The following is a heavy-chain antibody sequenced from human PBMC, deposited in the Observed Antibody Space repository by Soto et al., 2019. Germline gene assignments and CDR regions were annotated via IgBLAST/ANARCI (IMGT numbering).Heavy chain of an antibody. CDR2: VSNDGNVQ. CDR3: AKDRFHYYDSSGYDY. Sequence: GSLRLSCAASGFNFSSYGMHWVRQAPGKGLEWVAVVSNDGNVQYYADSVKGRFTISRDNSKNTLYLQMNSLRAEDTAVYHCAKDRFHYYDSSGYDYWGQGTLVTVSS. CDR1: GFNFSSYG. D-gene: IGHD3-22*01. V-gene: IGHV3-30*18. J-gene: IGHJ4*02.